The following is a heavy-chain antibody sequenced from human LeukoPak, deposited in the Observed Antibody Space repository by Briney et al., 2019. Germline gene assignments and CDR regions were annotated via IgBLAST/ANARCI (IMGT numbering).Heavy chain of an antibody. V-gene: IGHV3-30*18. Sequence: GGSLRLSCAASGFTFSSYGMHWVRQAPGKGLEWVAVISYDGSNKYYADSVKGRFTISRDNSKNTLYLQMNSLRAEDTAVYYCAKRITMVRGSSNGMDVWGQGTTVTVSS. CDR1: GFTFSSYG. J-gene: IGHJ6*02. CDR3: AKRITMVRGSSNGMDV. D-gene: IGHD3-10*01. CDR2: ISYDGSNK.